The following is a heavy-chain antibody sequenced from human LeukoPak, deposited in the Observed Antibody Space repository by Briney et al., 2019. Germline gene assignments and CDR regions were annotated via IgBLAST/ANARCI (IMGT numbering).Heavy chain of an antibody. V-gene: IGHV1-18*01. D-gene: IGHD3-22*01. J-gene: IGHJ4*02. CDR1: GYTLIRYG. CDR2: ISAYNGNT. Sequence: ASVKVSCKASGYTLIRYGISWVRQAPGQGLEWMGWISAYNGNTNYAQKLQGRVTMTIDTSTSTAYMELRSLRSDDTAVYYCARDTDYYDSSGYPDYWGQGTLVTVSS. CDR3: ARDTDYYDSSGYPDY.